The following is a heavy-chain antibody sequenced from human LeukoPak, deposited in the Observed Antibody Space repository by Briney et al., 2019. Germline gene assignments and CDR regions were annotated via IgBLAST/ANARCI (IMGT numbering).Heavy chain of an antibody. V-gene: IGHV3-11*05. CDR1: GFTFSDYY. CDR2: ISKNGDHT. Sequence: PGGSLRLSCAASGFTFSDYYMSWIRQAPGRGLEWVSCISKNGDHTNYADSLKGRFTTSRDNDKNSVYLQISSLRAEDAALYYCARGSGYFDIWGRGTRVTVTS. J-gene: IGHJ2*01. CDR3: ARGSGYFDI.